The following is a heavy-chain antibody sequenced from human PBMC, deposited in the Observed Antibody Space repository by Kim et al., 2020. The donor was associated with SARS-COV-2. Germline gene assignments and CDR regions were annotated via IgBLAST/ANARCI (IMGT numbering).Heavy chain of an antibody. V-gene: IGHV4-39*01. CDR2: SS. Sequence: SSYYNPSLNSRLTISVDTSKNQFSLKLSSVTAADTAVYYCARLDQWLVNYWGQGTLVTVSS. CDR3: ARLDQWLVNY. D-gene: IGHD6-19*01. J-gene: IGHJ4*02.